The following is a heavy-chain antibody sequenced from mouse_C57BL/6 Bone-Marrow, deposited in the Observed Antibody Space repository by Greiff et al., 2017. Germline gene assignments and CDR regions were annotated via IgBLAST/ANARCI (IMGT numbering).Heavy chain of an antibody. CDR3: ARDPTRRVGFAY. CDR2: ISDGGSYT. Sequence: EVQVVESGGGLVKPGGSLKLSCAASGFTFSSYAMSWVRQTPEKRLEWVATISDGGSYTYYPDNVKGRFTISRDNAKNNLYLQMSHLKSEDTAMYYCARDPTRRVGFAYWGQGTLVTVSA. V-gene: IGHV5-4*01. CDR1: GFTFSSYA. J-gene: IGHJ3*01. D-gene: IGHD2-10*01.